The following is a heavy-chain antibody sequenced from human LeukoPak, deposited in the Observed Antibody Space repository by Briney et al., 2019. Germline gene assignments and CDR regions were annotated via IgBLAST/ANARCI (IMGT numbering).Heavy chain of an antibody. D-gene: IGHD3-22*01. CDR2: INTGNGNT. V-gene: IGHV1-3*04. J-gene: IGHJ3*02. CDR3: ARENDSSGYLGPVGAFDI. CDR1: GYTFTIYA. Sequence: GASVKVSCKASGYTFTIYAMHWVRQAPGQTLEWMGWINTGNGNTKYSQKFQGRVTITRDTSASTAYMELSSLRSEDTAVYYCARENDSSGYLGPVGAFDIWGQGTMVTVSS.